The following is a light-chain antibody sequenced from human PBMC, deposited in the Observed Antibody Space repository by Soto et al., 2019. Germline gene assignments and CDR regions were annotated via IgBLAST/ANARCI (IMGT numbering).Light chain of an antibody. Sequence: EIVLTQSPGTLSLSPGERATLSCRASQSVSSSHLAWYQQKPGQAPRLLIYGASSWAIGIPDRFSGSGSGTDFTLTISRLEAEDFAVYYCQRYGSTVWTFGQGTKVEIK. CDR3: QRYGSTVWT. V-gene: IGKV3-20*01. CDR2: GAS. J-gene: IGKJ1*01. CDR1: QSVSSSH.